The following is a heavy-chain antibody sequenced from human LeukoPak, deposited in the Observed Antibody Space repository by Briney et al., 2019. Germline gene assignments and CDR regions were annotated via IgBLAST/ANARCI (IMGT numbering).Heavy chain of an antibody. V-gene: IGHV1-2*06. CDR2: INPNSGGT. Sequence: GASVKVSCKASGYTFTGYYMHWVRQAPGQGLEWMGRINPNSGGTNYAQKFQGRVTMTRDTSISTAYMELSRLRSDDTAVYYCARGYSSSSGSLYYYYYMDVWGKGTTVTVSS. CDR3: ARGYSSSSGSLYYYYYMDV. D-gene: IGHD6-6*01. J-gene: IGHJ6*03. CDR1: GYTFTGYY.